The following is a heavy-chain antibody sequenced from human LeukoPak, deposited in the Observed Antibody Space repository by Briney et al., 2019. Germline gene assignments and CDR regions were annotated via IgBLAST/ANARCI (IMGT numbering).Heavy chain of an antibody. CDR2: IYYSGRT. D-gene: IGHD4-17*01. CDR1: GGSISSYY. Sequence: PSETLSLTCTVSGGSISSYYWTWIRQPPGKGLEWIGYIYYSGRTNYNPSLKSRVTISVDTSKNQFSLKLSSVTAADTAVYYCARVPTVTFFGYWGQGTLVTVSS. J-gene: IGHJ4*02. CDR3: ARVPTVTFFGY. V-gene: IGHV4-59*08.